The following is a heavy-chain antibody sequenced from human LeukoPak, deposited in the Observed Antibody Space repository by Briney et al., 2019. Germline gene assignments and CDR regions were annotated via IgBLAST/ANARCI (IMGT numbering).Heavy chain of an antibody. CDR1: GFTFSTSW. Sequence: GGSLRLSCAASGFTFSTSWMHWGRQAPGKGLVWVSRISSDGSITDYADCVKGRFTNSRDNPKNPLYLQMNSLRAEETAVYYCASVLRGVIPNWGQGNLVTVSS. V-gene: IGHV3-74*01. CDR3: ASVLRGVIPN. J-gene: IGHJ4*02. CDR2: ISSDGSIT. D-gene: IGHD3-10*01.